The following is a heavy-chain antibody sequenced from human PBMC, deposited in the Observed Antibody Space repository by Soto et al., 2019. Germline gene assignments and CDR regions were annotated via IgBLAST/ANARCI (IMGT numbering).Heavy chain of an antibody. J-gene: IGHJ6*02. CDR3: ARDRGSSYGMDV. D-gene: IGHD6-13*01. Sequence: QVQLVQSGAEVKKPGSSVKVSCKASGGTFSSYTISWVRQAPGQGLEWMGRIIPILGIANYAQKFQGRVTIHAAXSTSTAYMELSSLRSEDTAVYYCARDRGSSYGMDVWGQGTTVTVSS. CDR1: GGTFSSYT. CDR2: IIPILGIA. V-gene: IGHV1-69*08.